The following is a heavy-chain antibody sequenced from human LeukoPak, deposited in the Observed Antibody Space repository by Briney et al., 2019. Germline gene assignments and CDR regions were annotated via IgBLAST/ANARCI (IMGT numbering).Heavy chain of an antibody. Sequence: SGTLSLTCAVSGGSISSSNWWSWVRPPPGKGLEWIGEIYHSGSTNYNPSLKSRVTISVDKSKNQFSLKLSSVTAADTAVYYCARLGDSYGFRGFDYWGQGTLVTVSS. D-gene: IGHD5-18*01. J-gene: IGHJ4*02. CDR1: GGSISSSNW. CDR3: ARLGDSYGFRGFDY. CDR2: IYHSGST. V-gene: IGHV4-4*02.